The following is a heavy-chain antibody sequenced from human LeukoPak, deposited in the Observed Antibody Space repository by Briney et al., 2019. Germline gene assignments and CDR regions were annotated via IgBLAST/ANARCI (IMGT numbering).Heavy chain of an antibody. D-gene: IGHD4-17*01. CDR3: AKDKTRGTDGDYFDY. Sequence: GGSLRLSCAASGFTFSSYAMSWVRQAPGKGLEWVSAISGSGGSTYYADSVKGRFTISRDNSKNTLYLQMNSLRAEDTAVYYCAKDKTRGTDGDYFDYWGQGTLVTVSS. CDR2: ISGSGGST. V-gene: IGHV3-23*01. J-gene: IGHJ4*02. CDR1: GFTFSSYA.